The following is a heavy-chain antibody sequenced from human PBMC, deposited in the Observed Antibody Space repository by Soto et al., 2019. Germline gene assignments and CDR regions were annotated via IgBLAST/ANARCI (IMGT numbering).Heavy chain of an antibody. CDR3: ARGEGYETKAHPQYYYYYYGMDV. CDR2: IYYSGST. J-gene: IGHJ6*02. Sequence: KSSETLSLTCTVSGGSVSSGSYYWSWIRQPPGKGLEWIGYIYYSGSTNYNPSLKSRVTISVDTSKNQFSLKLSSVTAADTAVYYCARGEGYETKAHPQYYYYYYGMDVWGQGTTVTVSS. V-gene: IGHV4-61*01. CDR1: GGSVSSGSYY. D-gene: IGHD2-2*01.